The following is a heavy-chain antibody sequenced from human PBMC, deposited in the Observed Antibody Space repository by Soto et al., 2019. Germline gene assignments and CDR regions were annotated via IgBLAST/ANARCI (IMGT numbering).Heavy chain of an antibody. CDR2: IYYSGST. Sequence: QVQLQESGPGLVKPSETLSLTCTVSGDSISSYYWSWIRQPPGKGLEWIGYIYYSGSTNYNPSLKSRVTLSVDTSTNQFSLKLSSVTAADTAVYYCARARGGYFHYWGQGTLVTVSS. J-gene: IGHJ4*02. V-gene: IGHV4-59*01. D-gene: IGHD3-10*01. CDR1: GDSISSYY. CDR3: ARARGGYFHY.